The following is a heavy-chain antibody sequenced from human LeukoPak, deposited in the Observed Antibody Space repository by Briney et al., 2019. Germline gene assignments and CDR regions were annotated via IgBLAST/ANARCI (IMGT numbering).Heavy chain of an antibody. CDR3: AKVSSWSYYYGMDV. D-gene: IGHD6-13*01. J-gene: IGHJ6*02. Sequence: GGSLRLSCAASGFTFDDYAMHWVRQAPGKGLEWVSLISGDGGSTYYADSVKGRFTISRGNSKNSLYLQMNSLRTEDTALYSCAKVSSWSYYYGMDVWGQGTTVTVSS. CDR1: GFTFDDYA. V-gene: IGHV3-43*02. CDR2: ISGDGGST.